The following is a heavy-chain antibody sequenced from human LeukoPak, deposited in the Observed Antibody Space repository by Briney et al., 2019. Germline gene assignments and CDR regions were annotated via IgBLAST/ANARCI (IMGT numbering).Heavy chain of an antibody. Sequence: PGGSLRLSCAASGFTFSNYAMSWVRQAPGKGLEWVSGISGSGGSTYYADSMKGRFTVSRDNSKNTLYLQVTSLKAEDTAVYYCAKALGSVVVVAVDYWGQGTWSPSPQ. V-gene: IGHV3-23*01. J-gene: IGHJ4*02. D-gene: IGHD2-15*01. CDR1: GFTFSNYA. CDR2: ISGSGGST. CDR3: AKALGSVVVVAVDY.